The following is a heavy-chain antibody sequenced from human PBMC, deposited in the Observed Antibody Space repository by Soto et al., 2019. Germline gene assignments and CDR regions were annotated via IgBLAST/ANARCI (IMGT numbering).Heavy chain of an antibody. Sequence: QLQLQESGPGLVKPSETLSLTCTVSGGSISSSSYYWGWIRQPPGKGLEWIGSIYYSGRTYYNPSLTSRVXXXGXXSKHQFTLRLSSATAADTAVYYCATPTPALSIPDPWGQGTLVTVSS. CDR2: IYYSGRT. J-gene: IGHJ5*02. V-gene: IGHV4-39*01. CDR1: GGSISSSSYY. D-gene: IGHD2-15*01. CDR3: ATPTPALSIPDP.